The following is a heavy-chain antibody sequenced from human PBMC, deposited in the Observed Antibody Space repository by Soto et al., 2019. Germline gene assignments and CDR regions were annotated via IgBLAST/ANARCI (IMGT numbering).Heavy chain of an antibody. CDR3: ARCHCSTTSCSWFDP. CDR1: GHSISSGYY. Sequence: SETLSLTCVVSGHSISSGYYWGWIRQPPGKGLEWIGSIYHSGSTYYNPSLKSRVTVSVDTSRNQFSLELSSVTAADTAVYYCARCHCSTTSCSWFDPWGQGTLVTVSS. D-gene: IGHD2-2*01. J-gene: IGHJ5*02. V-gene: IGHV4-38-2*01. CDR2: IYHSGST.